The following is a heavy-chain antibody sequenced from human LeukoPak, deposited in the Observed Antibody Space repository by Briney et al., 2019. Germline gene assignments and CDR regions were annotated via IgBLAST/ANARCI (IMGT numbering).Heavy chain of an antibody. CDR1: GGTFSSYA. Sequence: SVKVSCKASGGTFSSYAISWVRQAPGQGLEWMGRIIPIFGTANYAQKFQARVTITSDESTTTAYLELSSLRSEDTAVYYCASDYGSVTDYWGQGTLVTVSS. CDR2: IIPIFGTA. J-gene: IGHJ4*02. CDR3: ASDYGSVTDY. D-gene: IGHD3-10*01. V-gene: IGHV1-69*15.